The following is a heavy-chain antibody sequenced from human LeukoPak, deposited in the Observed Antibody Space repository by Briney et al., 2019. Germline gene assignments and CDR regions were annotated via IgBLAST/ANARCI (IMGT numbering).Heavy chain of an antibody. Sequence: PSQTLSLTCAVSGGSISSGGYSWSWIRQPPGKGLEWIGYIYHSGSTYYNPSLKSRVTISVDRSKNQFSLKLSSVTAADTAVYYCARITGTNEGAFDIWGQGTMVTVSS. CDR2: IYHSGST. CDR1: GGSISSGGYS. V-gene: IGHV4-30-2*01. D-gene: IGHD1-20*01. J-gene: IGHJ3*02. CDR3: ARITGTNEGAFDI.